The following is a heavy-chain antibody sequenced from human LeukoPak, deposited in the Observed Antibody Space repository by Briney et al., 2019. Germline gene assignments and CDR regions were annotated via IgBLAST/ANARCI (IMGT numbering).Heavy chain of an antibody. CDR2: IYSGGST. CDR3: ARGTSGYHNT. V-gene: IGHV3-66*01. D-gene: IGHD5-12*01. J-gene: IGHJ4*02. CDR1: EFSVGSNY. Sequence: GGSLRLACAASEFSVGSNYMTWVRQAPGKGLEWVSLIYSGGSTYYADSVKGRFTISRDNSKNKLYLQMNSLRAEDTDVYYCARGTSGYHNTGGQGTLVTVSS.